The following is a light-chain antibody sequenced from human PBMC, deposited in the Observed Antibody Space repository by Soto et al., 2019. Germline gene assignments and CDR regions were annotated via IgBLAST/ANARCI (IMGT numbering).Light chain of an antibody. V-gene: IGKV1-9*01. CDR1: QGISSY. Sequence: IQLTQSPSSLSASVGDRVTITCRASQGISSYVAWYQQKPGKAPNLLIYAASTLQSGVPSRFSGSGSGTDFSLTISSLQPEDSATYYCQQSYSAPWTFGQGTKVQVK. J-gene: IGKJ1*01. CDR2: AAS. CDR3: QQSYSAPWT.